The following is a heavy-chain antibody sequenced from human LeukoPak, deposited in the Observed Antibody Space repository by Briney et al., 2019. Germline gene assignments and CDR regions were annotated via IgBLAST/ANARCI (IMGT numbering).Heavy chain of an antibody. CDR3: ASNDDFWSGYAN. CDR1: GFTFSSYW. Sequence: QSGGSLRLSCAASGFTFSSYWMHWVRQAPGKGLVWVSRINTDGSSTSYADSVKGRFTISRDNAKNTLYLQMNSLRAEDTAVYYCASNDDFWSGYANWGQGTLVTVSS. V-gene: IGHV3-74*01. CDR2: INTDGSST. J-gene: IGHJ4*02. D-gene: IGHD3-3*01.